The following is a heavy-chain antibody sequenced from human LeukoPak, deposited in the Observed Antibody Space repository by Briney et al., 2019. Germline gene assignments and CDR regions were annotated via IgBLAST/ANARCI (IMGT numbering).Heavy chain of an antibody. Sequence: ASVKVSCKASGYTFTSYYMHWVRQAPGQGLEWMGIINPSGGSTSYAQKFQGRVTMTRDTSTSTVCMELSSLRSEDTAVYYCARDSVVGATLDYWGQGTLVTVSS. D-gene: IGHD1-26*01. CDR2: INPSGGST. CDR1: GYTFTSYY. V-gene: IGHV1-46*01. J-gene: IGHJ4*02. CDR3: ARDSVVGATLDY.